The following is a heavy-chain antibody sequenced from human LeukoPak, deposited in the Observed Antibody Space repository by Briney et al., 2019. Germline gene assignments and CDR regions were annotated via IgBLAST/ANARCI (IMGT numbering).Heavy chain of an antibody. Sequence: ASVKVSCKASGYTFTSYAMNWVRQAPGQGLEWMGWINTNTGNPTYAQGFTGRFVFSLDTSVSTAYLQISSLKAEDTAVYYCARGDGVSSGWYEDAFDIWGQGTMVTVSS. CDR1: GYTFTSYA. J-gene: IGHJ3*02. CDR2: INTNTGNP. V-gene: IGHV7-4-1*02. D-gene: IGHD6-19*01. CDR3: ARGDGVSSGWYEDAFDI.